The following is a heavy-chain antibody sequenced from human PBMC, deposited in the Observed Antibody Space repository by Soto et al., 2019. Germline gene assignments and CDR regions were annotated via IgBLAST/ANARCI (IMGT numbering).Heavy chain of an antibody. V-gene: IGHV1-18*01. J-gene: IGHJ4*02. D-gene: IGHD4-17*01. CDR3: ARDPATTVTTASGFDY. CDR2: ISAYNGNT. Sequence: GASVKVSCKASGYTFTSYGISWVRQAPGQGLEWMGWISAYNGNTNYAQKLQGRVTMTTDTSTSTAYMELRSLRSDDTAVYYCARDPATTVTTASGFDYWGQGTLVTVSS. CDR1: GYTFTSYG.